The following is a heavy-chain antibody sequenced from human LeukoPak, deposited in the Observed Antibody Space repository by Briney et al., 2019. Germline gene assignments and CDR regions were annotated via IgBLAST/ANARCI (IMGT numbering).Heavy chain of an antibody. CDR1: GYTFTSYY. D-gene: IGHD5-12*01. CDR2: INPSGGST. J-gene: IGHJ4*02. Sequence: ASVKVSCKASGYTFTSYYMRWVRQAPGQGLESMGIINPSGGSTSYAQKFQGRVTMTRDTSTSTVYMELSSLRSEDTAVYYCARRSEVRGYSGYDPGHFDYWGQGTLVTVSS. V-gene: IGHV1-46*01. CDR3: ARRSEVRGYSGYDPGHFDY.